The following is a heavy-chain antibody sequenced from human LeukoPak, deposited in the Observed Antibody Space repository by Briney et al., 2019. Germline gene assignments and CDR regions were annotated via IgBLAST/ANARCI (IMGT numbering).Heavy chain of an antibody. Sequence: SVKVSCKASGGTFSSYAISWVRQAPGQGLEWMGRIIPIFGTANYAQKFQGRVTITTNESTSTAYMELSSLRSEDTAVYYCARAAGYNSVGAFDIWGQGTMVTVSS. CDR1: GGTFSSYA. D-gene: IGHD5-24*01. V-gene: IGHV1-69*05. J-gene: IGHJ3*02. CDR3: ARAAGYNSVGAFDI. CDR2: IIPIFGTA.